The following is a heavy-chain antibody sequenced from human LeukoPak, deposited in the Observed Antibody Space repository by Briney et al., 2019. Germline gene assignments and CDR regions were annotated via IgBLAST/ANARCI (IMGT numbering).Heavy chain of an antibody. D-gene: IGHD6-13*01. CDR3: AKDFKNKASSSWYGAPMDV. CDR2: IRWNSGSI. Sequence: GGSLRLSCAASGFTFDDYAMHLVRQAPGAGLEWVSGIRWNSGSIGYADSVKGRFTISRDNAKNSLYLQMNSLRAEDTALYYCAKDFKNKASSSWYGAPMDVWGKGTTVTVSS. J-gene: IGHJ6*03. CDR1: GFTFDDYA. V-gene: IGHV3-9*01.